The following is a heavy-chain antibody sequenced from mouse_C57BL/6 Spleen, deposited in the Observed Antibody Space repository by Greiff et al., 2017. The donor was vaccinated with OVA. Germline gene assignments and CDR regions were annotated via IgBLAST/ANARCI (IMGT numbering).Heavy chain of an antibody. CDR3: ARDEEGVYYGNYPFAY. CDR2: FYPGSGSI. D-gene: IGHD2-1*01. J-gene: IGHJ3*01. Sequence: QVQLQQSGAELVKPGASVKLSCKASGYTFTEYTIHWVKQRSGQGLEWIGWFYPGSGSIKYNEKFKDKATLTADKSSSTVYMELSRLTSEDSAVYFCARDEEGVYYGNYPFAYWGQGTLGTVSA. CDR1: GYTFTEYT. V-gene: IGHV1-62-2*01.